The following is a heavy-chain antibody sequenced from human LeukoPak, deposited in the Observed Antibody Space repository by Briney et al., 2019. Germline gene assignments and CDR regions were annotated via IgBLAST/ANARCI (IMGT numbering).Heavy chain of an antibody. CDR2: INPNSGGT. CDR3: ARHYGSGSYDN. D-gene: IGHD3-10*01. CDR1: GYHFTGHY. J-gene: IGHJ4*02. V-gene: IGHV1-2*06. Sequence: GASVKVSCKASGYHFTGHYMHWVRQAPGQGLEWMGRINPNSGGTNYAQKFQGRVTMTRNTSISTAYMELSSLRSEDTAVYYCARHYGSGSYDNWGQGTLVTVSS.